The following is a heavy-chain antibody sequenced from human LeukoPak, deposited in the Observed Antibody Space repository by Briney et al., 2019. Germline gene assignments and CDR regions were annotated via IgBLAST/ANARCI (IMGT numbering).Heavy chain of an antibody. CDR2: IYYSENT. Sequence: PSGTLSLTCTVSGASISSYYWSWIRQPPGKGLEWIGYIYYSENTNYNSSLKSRVTISEDTSKNQFSLNLTSVTAADTAVYYCAGGNFYDSSGHPYHFHYWGQGTLVTVPS. J-gene: IGHJ4*02. V-gene: IGHV4-59*01. D-gene: IGHD3-22*01. CDR3: AGGNFYDSSGHPYHFHY. CDR1: GASISSYY.